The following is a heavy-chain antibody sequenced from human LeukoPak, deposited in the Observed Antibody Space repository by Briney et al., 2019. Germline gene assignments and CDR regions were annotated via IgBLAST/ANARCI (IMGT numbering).Heavy chain of an antibody. CDR2: IYYTGIT. Sequence: SETLSLTCTVSGDPFTYHYWSWIRRPPGKGLEWIGYIYYTGITNYNPSLESRVAISLDTSNNQFSLYLNSVTAADTAVYYCARRTSGSSHFDYWGQGTLVTVSS. CDR3: ARRTSGSSHFDY. D-gene: IGHD6-6*01. J-gene: IGHJ4*02. V-gene: IGHV4-59*08. CDR1: GDPFTYHY.